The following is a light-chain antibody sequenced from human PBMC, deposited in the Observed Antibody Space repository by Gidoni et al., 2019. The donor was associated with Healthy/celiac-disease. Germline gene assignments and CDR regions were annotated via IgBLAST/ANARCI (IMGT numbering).Light chain of an antibody. CDR3: GADHGSGSNFVRGV. Sequence: QPVLTQPPSASASLGASVTLTCTLSSGYSNYKVDWYQQRPGKGPRFVMRVGTGGIVGSKGDGIPDRFSVLGSGLNRYRTIKNIQEEDESDYHCGADHGSGSNFVRGVFGGGTKLTVL. CDR2: VGTGGIVG. J-gene: IGLJ3*02. CDR1: SGYSNYK. V-gene: IGLV9-49*01.